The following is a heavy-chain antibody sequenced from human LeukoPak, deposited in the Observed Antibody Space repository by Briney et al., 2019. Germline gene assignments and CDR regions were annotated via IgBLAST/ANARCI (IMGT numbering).Heavy chain of an antibody. CDR1: GGSISSGSYY. J-gene: IGHJ3*02. Sequence: SETLSLTCTVSGGSISSGSYYWGWIRQPSGKGLEWIGSIYYSGSTYYNPSLKSRVTISVDTSKNQFSLKLSSVTAADTAVYYCARPSIAARPGHDAFDIWGQGTMVTVSS. D-gene: IGHD6-6*01. V-gene: IGHV4-39*01. CDR2: IYYSGST. CDR3: ARPSIAARPGHDAFDI.